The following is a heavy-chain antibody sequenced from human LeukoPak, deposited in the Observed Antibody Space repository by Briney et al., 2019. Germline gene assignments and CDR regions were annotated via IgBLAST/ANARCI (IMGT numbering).Heavy chain of an antibody. Sequence: ASETLSLTCTVSGGSVSSGSYYWSWIRQPPGKGLEWIGYIYYSGSTNYNPSLKSRVTISVDTTKNQFSLKLSSVTAADTAVHYCARVVVPAENWFDPWGQGTLVTVSS. J-gene: IGHJ5*02. D-gene: IGHD2-2*01. V-gene: IGHV4-61*01. CDR1: GGSVSSGSYY. CDR3: ARVVVPAENWFDP. CDR2: IYYSGST.